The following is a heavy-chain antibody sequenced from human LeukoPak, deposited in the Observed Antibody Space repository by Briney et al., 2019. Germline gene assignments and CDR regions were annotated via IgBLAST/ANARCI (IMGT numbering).Heavy chain of an antibody. D-gene: IGHD2-2*01. V-gene: IGHV3-23*01. CDR1: GFGFSSYT. Sequence: GRSLRLSRAASGFGFSSYTMVSVRQAPGEGLGWVSSISGSGGSTYYADSVKGRFTISSDTSQNTLYLQMNSLRAADMAIYYCASPKTGSTSSRTLDYWGQGTLVTVSS. J-gene: IGHJ4*02. CDR3: ASPKTGSTSSRTLDY. CDR2: ISGSGGST.